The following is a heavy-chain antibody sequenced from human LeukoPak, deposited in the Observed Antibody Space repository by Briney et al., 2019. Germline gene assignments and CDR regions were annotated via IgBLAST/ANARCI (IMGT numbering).Heavy chain of an antibody. Sequence: GASVKVSCKASGYTFVNYGITWVRQAPGQGLEWMGWISAYNGNTNYAQNLQGRVTMTTDTAASTTYMELTSLRSDDTAVYYCARDPPVTMVRGVTLDYWGQGTLVTVSS. CDR3: ARDPPVTMVRGVTLDY. V-gene: IGHV1-18*01. D-gene: IGHD3-10*01. CDR1: GYTFVNYG. CDR2: ISAYNGNT. J-gene: IGHJ4*02.